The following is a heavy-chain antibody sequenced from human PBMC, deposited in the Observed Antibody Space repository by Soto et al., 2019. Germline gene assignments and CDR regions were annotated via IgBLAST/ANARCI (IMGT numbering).Heavy chain of an antibody. CDR2: IWYDGSNK. D-gene: IGHD2-21*02. J-gene: IGHJ2*01. CDR3: EREGRDGCFDL. Sequence: QVQLVESGGGVVQPGRSLRLSCAASGFTFSSYGMHWVRQAPGKGLEWVAVIWYDGSNKYYADSVKGRFTISRDNSKNTLYLQMNSLRAEDTAVYYCEREGRDGCFDLWGRGTLVTVST. V-gene: IGHV3-33*01. CDR1: GFTFSSYG.